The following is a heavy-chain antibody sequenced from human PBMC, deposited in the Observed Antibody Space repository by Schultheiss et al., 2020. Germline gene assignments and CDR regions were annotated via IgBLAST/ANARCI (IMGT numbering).Heavy chain of an antibody. CDR2: ISYDGSNK. D-gene: IGHD3-22*01. CDR1: GFTFSDHY. V-gene: IGHV3-30*18. Sequence: GGSLRLSCAASGFTFSDHYMDWVRQAPGKGLEWVALISYDGSNKYYADSVKGRLTISRDDSKNTLYLQMNSLRAEDTAVYYCAKGYDSNGYYPDSWGQGTLVTVSS. CDR3: AKGYDSNGYYPDS. J-gene: IGHJ4*02.